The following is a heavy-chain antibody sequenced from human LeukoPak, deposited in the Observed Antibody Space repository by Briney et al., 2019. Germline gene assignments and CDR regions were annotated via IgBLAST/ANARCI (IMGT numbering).Heavy chain of an antibody. V-gene: IGHV3-74*01. Sequence: GGSLRLSCAASGFTVSSNHMSWVRQAPGKGLVWVSRIHSDGSGTSYADSVRGRFIISRDNAKNTLYLQMNSLRAEDTAVYYCARDQGSFDYWGQGTLVTVSS. J-gene: IGHJ4*02. CDR3: ARDQGSFDY. CDR1: GFTVSSNH. CDR2: IHSDGSGT.